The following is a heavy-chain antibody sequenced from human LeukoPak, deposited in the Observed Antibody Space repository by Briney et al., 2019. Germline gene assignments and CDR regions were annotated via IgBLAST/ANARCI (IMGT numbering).Heavy chain of an antibody. D-gene: IGHD1-20*01. J-gene: IGHJ4*02. CDR2: IRYDGSDK. CDR1: GFTYSSYG. V-gene: IGHV3-30*02. Sequence: GGSLRLSCAASGFTYSSYGMHWVRQAPGKGLEWVAFIRYDGSDKYYADSVKGRFTISRDNSKNTLYLHMNSLRPEDTAVYYCAKSQHPYNWNDGAFFDYWGQGTLVTVSS. CDR3: AKSQHPYNWNDGAFFDY.